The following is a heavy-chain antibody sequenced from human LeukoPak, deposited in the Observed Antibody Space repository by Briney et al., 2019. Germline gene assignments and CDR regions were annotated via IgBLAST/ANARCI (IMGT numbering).Heavy chain of an antibody. V-gene: IGHV1-8*03. CDR2: MNPNSGNT. Sequence: ASVKVSCKASGYTFTSYDINWVRQATGQGLEWMGWMNPNSGNTGYAQKFQGRVTITRNTSISTAYMELSSLRSEDTAVYYCARGARWELLIYFYYYMDVWGKGTTVTISS. D-gene: IGHD1-26*01. J-gene: IGHJ6*03. CDR3: ARGARWELLIYFYYYMDV. CDR1: GYTFTSYD.